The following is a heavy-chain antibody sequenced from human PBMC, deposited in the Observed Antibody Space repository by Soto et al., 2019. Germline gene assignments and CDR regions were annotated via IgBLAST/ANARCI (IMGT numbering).Heavy chain of an antibody. CDR3: ATNRDLGKGGNNCPRNSQFDP. CDR2: ISWNSANI. V-gene: IGHV3-9*01. Sequence: SLRLSCTASGFTFDDYAMHWVRQGPGKGLEWVSGISWNSANIFYEDSVKGRFTISRDNAKNSFSLQMNSLRAEDTALYYSATNRDLGKGGNNCPRNSQFDPCGQGTMVTVYS. CDR1: GFTFDDYA. D-gene: IGHD1-20*01. J-gene: IGHJ5*02.